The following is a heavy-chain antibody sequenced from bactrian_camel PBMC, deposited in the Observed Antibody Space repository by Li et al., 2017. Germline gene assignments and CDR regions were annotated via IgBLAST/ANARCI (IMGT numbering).Heavy chain of an antibody. CDR3: AAGPSVRCPPRSHRGSWSTADFRH. J-gene: IGHJ6*01. CDR2: IESDGST. Sequence: HVQLVESGGGSVQAGGNLTLSCAISGAADSNRCVGWFRQAPGEEREGVAGIESDGSTSYADSVKGRFTISEDNAKNTLYLQMNSLKPEDTAMYYCAAGPSVRCPPRSHRGSWSTADFRHWGQGTQVTVS. CDR1: GAADSNRC. D-gene: IGHD6*01. V-gene: IGHV3S53*01.